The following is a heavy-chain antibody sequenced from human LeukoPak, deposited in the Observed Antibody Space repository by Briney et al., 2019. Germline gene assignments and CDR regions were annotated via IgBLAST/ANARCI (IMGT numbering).Heavy chain of an antibody. V-gene: IGHV5-51*01. Sequence: GESLKISCKGSGYSFTSYWIGWVRQMPGKGLEWMGIIYPGDSDTRYSPSFQGQVTISADRSISNAYLQWSSLKASDTAMYYCARQGDEYCGGDCYLTYFDPWGQGTLVTVSS. CDR1: GYSFTSYW. J-gene: IGHJ5*02. D-gene: IGHD2-21*02. CDR3: ARQGDEYCGGDCYLTYFDP. CDR2: IYPGDSDT.